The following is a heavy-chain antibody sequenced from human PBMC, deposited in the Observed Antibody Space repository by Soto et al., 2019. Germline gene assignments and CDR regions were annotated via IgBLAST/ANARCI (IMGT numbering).Heavy chain of an antibody. CDR3: AKDSKTPGYYYDSSGGLDI. Sequence: GGSLRLSCAASGFTFSSYAMSWVRQAPGKGLEWVSAISGSGGSTYYADSVKGRFTISRDNSKNTLYLQMNSLRAEDTAVYYCAKDSKTPGYYYDSSGGLDIWGQGTMVTVSS. CDR2: ISGSGGST. CDR1: GFTFSSYA. J-gene: IGHJ3*02. V-gene: IGHV3-23*01. D-gene: IGHD3-22*01.